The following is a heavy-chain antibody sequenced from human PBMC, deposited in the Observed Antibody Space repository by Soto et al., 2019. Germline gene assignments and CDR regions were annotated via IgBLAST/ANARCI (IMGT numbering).Heavy chain of an antibody. V-gene: IGHV4-59*08. J-gene: IGHJ6*02. CDR3: ARQNRGYSGYGYYYYGMDV. D-gene: IGHD5-12*01. Sequence: SETLSLTCTVSGGSISSYYWSWIRQPPGKGLEWIGYIYYSGSTNYNPSLKNRVTISVDTSKNQFSLKLSSVTAADTAVYYCARQNRGYSGYGYYYYGMDVWGQGTTVTVSS. CDR2: IYYSGST. CDR1: GGSISSYY.